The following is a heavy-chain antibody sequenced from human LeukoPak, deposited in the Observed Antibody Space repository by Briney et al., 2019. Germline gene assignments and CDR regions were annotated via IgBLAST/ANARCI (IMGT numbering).Heavy chain of an antibody. CDR3: ARGGIAAAGTSAFDI. CDR1: GFTVSSNY. D-gene: IGHD6-13*01. V-gene: IGHV3-53*01. J-gene: IGHJ3*02. CDR2: IYSGGST. Sequence: QSGGSLRLSCAASGFTVSSNYMSWVRQAPGKGLEWGSVIYSGGSTYYADSVKGRFTISRDNSKNTLYLQMNSLRAEDTAVYYCARGGIAAAGTSAFDIWGQGTMVTVSS.